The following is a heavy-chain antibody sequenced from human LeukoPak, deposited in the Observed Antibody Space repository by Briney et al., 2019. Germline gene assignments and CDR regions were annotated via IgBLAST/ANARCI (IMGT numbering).Heavy chain of an antibody. CDR2: INHSGST. CDR3: ARGLFVVGCPSCDYGMDV. D-gene: IGHD2-21*01. Sequence: PSETLSLTCAVYGGSFSGYYWSWIRQPPGKGLEWIGEINHSGSTNYNPSLKSRVTISVDTSKNQFSLKLSSVTAADTAVYYCARGLFVVGCPSCDYGMDVWCQGTTVTV. V-gene: IGHV4-34*01. J-gene: IGHJ6*02. CDR1: GGSFSGYY.